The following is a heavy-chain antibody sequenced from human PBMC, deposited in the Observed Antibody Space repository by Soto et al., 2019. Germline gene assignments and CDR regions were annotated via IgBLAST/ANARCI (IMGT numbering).Heavy chain of an antibody. CDR1: GGSFSGYY. V-gene: IGHV4-34*01. D-gene: IGHD3-10*01. CDR3: AIVSPRSYYYGSGSYYNHIDY. Sequence: PSETLSLTCAVYGGSFSGYYWSWIRQPPGKGLEWIGEINHGGSTNYNPSLKSRVTISVDTSKNRISLKLSSVTAADTAVYYCAIVSPRSYYYGSGSYYNHIDYWGQGTLVTVSS. J-gene: IGHJ4*02. CDR2: INHGGST.